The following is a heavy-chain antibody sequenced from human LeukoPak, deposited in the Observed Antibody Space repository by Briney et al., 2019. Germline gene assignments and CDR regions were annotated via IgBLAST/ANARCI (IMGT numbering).Heavy chain of an antibody. CDR2: ISSSSSTI. J-gene: IGHJ5*02. V-gene: IGHV3-48*01. CDR3: ARDLISPGIAVAGLLNWFDP. D-gene: IGHD6-19*01. Sequence: GGSLRLSCAASGFTFSSYSMNWVRQAPGKGLEWVSYISSSSSTIYYADSVKGRFTISRDNAKNSLYLRMNSLRAEDTAVYYCARDLISPGIAVAGLLNWFDPWGQGTLVTVSS. CDR1: GFTFSSYS.